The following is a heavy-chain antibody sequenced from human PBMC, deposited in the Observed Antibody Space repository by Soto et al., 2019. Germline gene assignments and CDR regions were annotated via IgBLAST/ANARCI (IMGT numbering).Heavy chain of an antibody. V-gene: IGHV3-23*01. CDR2: ISGSGGST. CDR1: GFTFSGYA. Sequence: LILSCAACGFTFSGYAMSWVRQAPVKGLECVSAISGSGGSTYYADSVNGRFTISRDNSKNTLYLQMNSLRAEDTAVYYFAKSAPPDGPALYYYYGMDVWGQGTPVTVSS. CDR3: AKSAPPDGPALYYYYGMDV. J-gene: IGHJ6*01.